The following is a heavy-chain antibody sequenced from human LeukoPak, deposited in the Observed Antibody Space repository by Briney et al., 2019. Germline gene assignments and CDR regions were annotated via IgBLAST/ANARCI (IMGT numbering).Heavy chain of an antibody. J-gene: IGHJ4*02. Sequence: GGSLRLSCAASGFTFSNAWMSWVRQAPGKGLEWVGRIKSKTDGGTTDYAAPVKGRFTISRDDSKNTLYLQMNSLKTEDTAVYYCTTTQDIVLMLSLPIFDYWGQGTLVTVSS. CDR3: TTTQDIVLMLSLPIFDY. D-gene: IGHD2-8*01. CDR2: IKSKTDGGTT. V-gene: IGHV3-15*01. CDR1: GFTFSNAW.